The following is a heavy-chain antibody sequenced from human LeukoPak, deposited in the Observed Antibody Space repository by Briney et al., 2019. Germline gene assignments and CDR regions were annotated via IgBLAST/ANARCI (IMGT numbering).Heavy chain of an antibody. J-gene: IGHJ3*02. CDR1: GGSISSYY. CDR2: IYTSGST. CDR3: ARAAYDFWSGYYGLNAFDI. V-gene: IGHV4-4*07. D-gene: IGHD3-3*01. Sequence: SETLSLTCTVSGGSISSYYWSWIRQPAGKGLEWIGRIYTSGSTNYNPSLKSRVTMSVDTSKNQFSLKLSSVTAADTAVYYCARAAYDFWSGYYGLNAFDIWGQGTTVTVSS.